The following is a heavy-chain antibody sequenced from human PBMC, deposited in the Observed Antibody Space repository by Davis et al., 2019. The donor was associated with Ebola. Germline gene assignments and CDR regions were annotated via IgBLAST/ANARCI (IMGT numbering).Heavy chain of an antibody. V-gene: IGHV3-21*01. CDR3: GRDPALVVTGGGWFFGL. CDR1: GFTFSSNS. Sequence: GSLTLSCAASGFTFSSNSMNWVRQAPGQGLEWVSFISSSSNYIYYADSVKGRFTVSRDNAKNSLCLQMNSLRAEDTAVYYCGRDPALVVTGGGWFFGLWGRGTLVTVSS. CDR2: ISSSSNYI. J-gene: IGHJ2*01. D-gene: IGHD2-21*02.